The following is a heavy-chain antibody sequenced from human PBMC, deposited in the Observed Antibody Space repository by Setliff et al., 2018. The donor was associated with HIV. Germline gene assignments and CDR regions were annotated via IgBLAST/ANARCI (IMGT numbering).Heavy chain of an antibody. D-gene: IGHD3-22*01. CDR2: IIPRGGNT. Sequence: GASVKVSCKASGGTFSRYTISWVRQAPGQGLEWMGGIIPRGGNTTYAHLFQGRVSMTRDTSTSTVYMDLTGLRSDDTAIYFCARDGEGGYFEEWGQGTLVTVSS. CDR3: ARDGEGGYFEE. V-gene: IGHV1-46*01. CDR1: GGTFSRYT. J-gene: IGHJ4*02.